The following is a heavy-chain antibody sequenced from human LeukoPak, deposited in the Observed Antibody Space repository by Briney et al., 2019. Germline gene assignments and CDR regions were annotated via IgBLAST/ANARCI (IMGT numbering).Heavy chain of an antibody. D-gene: IGHD5-12*01. CDR1: GFTLTNYA. Sequence: GTSLRLSCVVSGFTLTNYALHWVRQAPGKGLEWVAVISYDGSNKYYVDSVKGRFTISRDNSKNTLYLQMNSLRAEDTAVYYCAKDKAPVANHAFDIWGQGTMVTVSS. V-gene: IGHV3-30*04. CDR2: ISYDGSNK. J-gene: IGHJ3*02. CDR3: AKDKAPVANHAFDI.